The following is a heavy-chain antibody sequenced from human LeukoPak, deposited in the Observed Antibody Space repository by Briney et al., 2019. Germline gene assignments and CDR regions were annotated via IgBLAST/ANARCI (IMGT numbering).Heavy chain of an antibody. J-gene: IGHJ4*02. V-gene: IGHV4-30-2*01. Sequence: SETLSLTCTVSGGSIGSYYWSWIRQPPGKGLEWIGYIYHSGSTYYNPSLKSRVTISVDRSKNQFSLKLSSVTAADTAVYYCARGPRVYYDILTGYLDWGQGTLVTVSS. CDR2: IYHSGST. CDR1: GGSIGSYY. D-gene: IGHD3-9*01. CDR3: ARGPRVYYDILTGYLD.